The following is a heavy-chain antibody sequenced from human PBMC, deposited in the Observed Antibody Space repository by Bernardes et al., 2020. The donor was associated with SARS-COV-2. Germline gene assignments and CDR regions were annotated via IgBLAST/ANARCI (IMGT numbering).Heavy chain of an antibody. CDR1: GGSISSYN. Sequence: SETLSLTCTVSGGSISSYNLGWIRQSPGKGLEWIGHIYNSGNTNYNPSLESRVTISKDTPKNQFSLKLSSVTAADTAVYFCARWYDSSVYSWLDPWGQGTLVTVSS. V-gene: IGHV4-59*01. CDR2: IYNSGNT. J-gene: IGHJ5*02. D-gene: IGHD3-22*01. CDR3: ARWYDSSVYSWLDP.